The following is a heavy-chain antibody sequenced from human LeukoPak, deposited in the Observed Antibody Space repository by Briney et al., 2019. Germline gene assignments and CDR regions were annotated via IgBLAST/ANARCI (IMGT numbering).Heavy chain of an antibody. V-gene: IGHV1-8*03. D-gene: IGHD1-7*01. CDR2: VNPNSGNT. CDR1: GYRFSSYD. Sequence: GASVKVSCKASGYRFSSYDINWVRQATGQGLEWMAYVNPNSGNTVFAQNFRDRLTITRSTSMSTAYMELTSLRSQDTAVYYCARDSYRTRNYNWFDPWGRGTLVTVSS. CDR3: ARDSYRTRNYNWFDP. J-gene: IGHJ5*02.